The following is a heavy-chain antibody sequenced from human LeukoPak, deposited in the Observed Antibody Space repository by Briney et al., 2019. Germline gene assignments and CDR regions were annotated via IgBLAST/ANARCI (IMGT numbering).Heavy chain of an antibody. CDR3: ARESFGGSPLAH. D-gene: IGHD2-15*01. V-gene: IGHV4-59*01. CDR1: SGSIRSYY. J-gene: IGHJ4*02. CDR2: IYSSGST. Sequence: PSETLSLTYTVSSGSIRSYYWSWIRQPPGKGLEWIGNIYSSGSTNYNPSLESRVTISVDKSKNQFSLKLSSVTAADTAVYYCARESFGGSPLAHWGQGTLVTVSS.